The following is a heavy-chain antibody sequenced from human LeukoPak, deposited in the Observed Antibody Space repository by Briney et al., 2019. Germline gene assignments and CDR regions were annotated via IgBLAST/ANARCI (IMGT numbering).Heavy chain of an antibody. J-gene: IGHJ3*02. D-gene: IGHD3-22*01. CDR3: ARDGHRRYHYDSSGREDAFDI. Sequence: ASVKVSCKASGYTFTSYYMHWVRQAPGQGLEWMGVINPSGGSTSYAQKVQGRVTMTRDTSTSTAYMELRSLRSDDTAVYYCARDGHRRYHYDSSGREDAFDIWGQGTMVTVSS. CDR1: GYTFTSYY. CDR2: INPSGGST. V-gene: IGHV1-46*01.